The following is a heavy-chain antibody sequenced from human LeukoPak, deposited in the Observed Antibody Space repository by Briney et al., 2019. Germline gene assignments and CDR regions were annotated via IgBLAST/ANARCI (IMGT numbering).Heavy chain of an antibody. D-gene: IGHD2-15*01. J-gene: IGHJ6*04. V-gene: IGHV3-74*01. CDR2: INSDGSST. CDR1: GFTFSSYW. CDR3: ARGGGGSCYSGCGVPPYYYYYGMDV. Sequence: GGSLRFSCAASGFTFSSYWMHWVRQAPGKGLVWVSRINSDGSSTSYADSVKGRFTISRDNAKNTLYLQMNSLRAEDTAVYYCARGGGGSCYSGCGVPPYYYYYGMDVWGKGTTVTVSS.